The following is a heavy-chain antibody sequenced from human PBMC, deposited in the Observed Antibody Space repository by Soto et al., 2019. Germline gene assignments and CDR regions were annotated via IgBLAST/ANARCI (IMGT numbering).Heavy chain of an antibody. Sequence: EASVKVSCKASGYTFTSYGISWVRQAPGQGLEWMGWMNPSSGNTGYAQKFQGRVTMTRNTSISTAYMELSSLRSEDTAVYYCARAQDNWFDPWGQGTLVTVSS. J-gene: IGHJ5*02. CDR3: ARAQDNWFDP. D-gene: IGHD2-15*01. CDR1: GYTFTSYG. CDR2: MNPSSGNT. V-gene: IGHV1-8*02.